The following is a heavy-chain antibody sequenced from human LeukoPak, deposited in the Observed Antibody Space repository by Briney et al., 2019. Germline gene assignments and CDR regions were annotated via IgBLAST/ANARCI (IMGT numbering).Heavy chain of an antibody. CDR3: ARAAWVTSYWYFDL. CDR2: IKQDGSDK. CDR1: GFTFSRSA. J-gene: IGHJ2*01. D-gene: IGHD5-18*01. V-gene: IGHV3-7*05. Sequence: QPGGSLRLSCVGSGFTFSRSAMSWVRQAPGRGLEWAANIKQDGSDKYYVDSVKGRFTISRDNAKTSLFLQMNSLRAEDTAVYYCARAAWVTSYWYFDLWGRGTLVTVSS.